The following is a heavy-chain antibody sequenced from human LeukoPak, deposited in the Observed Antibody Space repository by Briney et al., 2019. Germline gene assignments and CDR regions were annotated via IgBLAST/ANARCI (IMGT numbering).Heavy chain of an antibody. J-gene: IGHJ4*02. CDR1: GGSIISYY. D-gene: IGHD5-24*01. V-gene: IGHV4-59*01. CDR3: ARGMESGQGMATPFDY. Sequence: PSETLSLTCTVSGGSIISYYWSWIRQPPGKGLEWIGYIYDSGSTNYNPSLKSRVTISVDTSKNQFSLKLNSMTAADTAVYYCARGMESGQGMATPFDYWGQGTLVTVSS. CDR2: IYDSGST.